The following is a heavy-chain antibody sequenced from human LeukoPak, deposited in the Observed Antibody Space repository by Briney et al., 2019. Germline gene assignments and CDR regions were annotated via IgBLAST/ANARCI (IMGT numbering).Heavy chain of an antibody. D-gene: IGHD5-24*01. V-gene: IGHV1-69*05. CDR2: IIPIFGTA. J-gene: IGHJ5*02. CDR3: ARGWLHLNWFDP. Sequence: SVKVSCKASGGTFSSYAISWVRQAPGQGLEWMGGIIPIFGTANYAQKFQGRVTITTDESTSTAYMELSSLRSEDTAVYYCARGWLHLNWFDPWGQGTLVTVFS. CDR1: GGTFSSYA.